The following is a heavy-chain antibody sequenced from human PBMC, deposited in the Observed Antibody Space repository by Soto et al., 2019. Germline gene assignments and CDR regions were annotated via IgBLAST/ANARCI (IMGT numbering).Heavy chain of an antibody. CDR3: ARDEQPPEFYHYNGMDF. D-gene: IGHD6-13*01. J-gene: IGHJ6*02. Sequence: SQTLSLTCAISGDSVSSNSAAWNWIRQSTSRGLEWLGRTYYRSKWYNDYAVSVKSRITINPDTSKNQFSLQLNSVTPEDTAVYYCARDEQPPEFYHYNGMDFWGQGTTVTVSS. V-gene: IGHV6-1*01. CDR1: GDSVSSNSAA. CDR2: TYYRSKWYN.